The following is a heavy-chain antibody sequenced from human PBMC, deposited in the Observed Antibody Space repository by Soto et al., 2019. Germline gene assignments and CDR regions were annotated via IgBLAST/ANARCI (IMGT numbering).Heavy chain of an antibody. D-gene: IGHD4-17*01. J-gene: IGHJ4*02. Sequence: HPGGSLRLSCAASGFTFSSYAMTWVRQAPGKGLEWVSTISGSGGSTYYADSVKGRFTISRDNAKNSLYLQMNSLRAEDTAVYYCAREAYGDYVFDYWGQGTLVTVSS. V-gene: IGHV3-23*01. CDR2: ISGSGGST. CDR1: GFTFSSYA. CDR3: AREAYGDYVFDY.